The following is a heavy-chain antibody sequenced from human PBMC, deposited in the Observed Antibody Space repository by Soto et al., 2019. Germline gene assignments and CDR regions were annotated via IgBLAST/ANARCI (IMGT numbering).Heavy chain of an antibody. CDR1: GFTFNRYA. CDR2: ISDTGLST. J-gene: IGHJ4*02. V-gene: IGHV3-23*01. Sequence: EVQLLESGGGSVQPGGSLRLSCAASGFTFNRYAMTWVRQAPGTGLEWVSSISDTGLSTYYADSVKGRFTISRDNSMNPLYLQMNSLRVVDTAQYYCAKRFYDASGVDHWGQGTLVTGSS. D-gene: IGHD3-22*01. CDR3: AKRFYDASGVDH.